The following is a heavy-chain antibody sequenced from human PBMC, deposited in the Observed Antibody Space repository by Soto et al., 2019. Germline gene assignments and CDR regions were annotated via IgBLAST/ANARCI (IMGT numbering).Heavy chain of an antibody. Sequence: EVQLLESGGGLVQPGGSLRLSCAASGFTFSNYAMTWVRQAPGKGLEWVSAVSSSGGSTHYTDSVKGRFTISRDNSKNTVSLLMHRLRGEDTAVYYCAMRRGNGGTTGAFDLLGQGTVVIGSS. CDR2: VSSSGGST. CDR3: AMRRGNGGTTGAFDL. CDR1: GFTFSNYA. D-gene: IGHD1-1*01. V-gene: IGHV3-23*01. J-gene: IGHJ3*01.